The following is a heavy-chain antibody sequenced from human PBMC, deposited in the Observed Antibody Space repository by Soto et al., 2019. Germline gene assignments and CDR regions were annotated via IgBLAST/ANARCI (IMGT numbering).Heavy chain of an antibody. CDR1: GYTFTSYG. V-gene: IGHV1-18*01. D-gene: IGHD3-22*01. CDR2: ISAYNGNT. CDR3: ARDVPYYYDSSGYYRFDY. Sequence: ASLKVSCKASGYTFTSYGISWVRQAPGQGLEWMGWISAYNGNTNYAQKLQGRVTMTTDTSTSTAYMELRSLRSDDTAAYYCARDVPYYYDSSGYYRFDYWGQGTLVTVSS. J-gene: IGHJ4*02.